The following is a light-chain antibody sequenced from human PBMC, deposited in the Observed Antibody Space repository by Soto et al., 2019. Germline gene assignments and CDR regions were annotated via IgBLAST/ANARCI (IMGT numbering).Light chain of an antibody. CDR1: QSISSW. CDR3: QQYNSYSYT. J-gene: IGKJ5*01. Sequence: DIQMTQSPSTLSASVGDRVTITCRASQSISSWLAWYQQKPGKAPKVLTYDASSLERGVPSRFSGSGSGTEFTLTISSLQPDDFATYYCQQYNSYSYTFGQGTRLEIK. V-gene: IGKV1-5*01. CDR2: DAS.